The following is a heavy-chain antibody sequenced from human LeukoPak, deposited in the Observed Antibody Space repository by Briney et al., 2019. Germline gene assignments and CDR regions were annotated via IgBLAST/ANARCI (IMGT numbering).Heavy chain of an antibody. CDR2: INPNSGGT. J-gene: IGHJ4*02. CDR1: GYTFTGYY. D-gene: IGHD3-10*01. Sequence: ASVKVSCKASGYTFTGYYMHWVRQAPGQGLEWMGWINPNSGGTNYAQKFQGRVTMTRDTSTSTVYMELSSLRSEDTAVYYCARRGFGEPDYWGQGTLVTVSS. CDR3: ARRGFGEPDY. V-gene: IGHV1-2*02.